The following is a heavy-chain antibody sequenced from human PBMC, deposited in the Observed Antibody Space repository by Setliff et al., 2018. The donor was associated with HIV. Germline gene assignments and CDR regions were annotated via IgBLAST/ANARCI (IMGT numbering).Heavy chain of an antibody. J-gene: IGHJ4*02. V-gene: IGHV4-61*05. CDR1: GDSIGSSSYY. CDR2: IYTSGST. Sequence: PSETLSLTCTVSGDSIGSSSYYWAWIRQPPGKGLEWIGHIYTSGSTNYNPSLRSRVTISVDTSKNHFSLRLSSVTAADTAVYYCARGEFYCGTDCYWSSFDYWGQGILVTVSS. CDR3: ARGEFYCGTDCYWSSFDY. D-gene: IGHD2-21*02.